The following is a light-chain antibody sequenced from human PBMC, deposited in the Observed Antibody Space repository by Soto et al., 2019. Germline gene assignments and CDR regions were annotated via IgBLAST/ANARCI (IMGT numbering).Light chain of an antibody. V-gene: IGKV1-5*01. CDR3: QQFIDGWT. Sequence: DTQMTQSPSTLSASVGDRVTITCRASQSIGSWLAWYQQKPGKAPNLLIYDASSLESGVPSRFRGSGSETEFTLTISGLQPDDFATYYCQQFIDGWTFGQGTKVDIK. CDR2: DAS. J-gene: IGKJ1*01. CDR1: QSIGSW.